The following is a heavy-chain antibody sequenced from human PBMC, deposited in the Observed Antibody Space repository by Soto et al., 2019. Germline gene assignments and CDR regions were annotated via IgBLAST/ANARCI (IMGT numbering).Heavy chain of an antibody. CDR2: LSKDGSVQ. D-gene: IGHD3-10*01. V-gene: IGHV3-30*04. CDR1: GFTFSRYA. Sequence: GGSLRLSCAGSGFTFSRYALHWVRLAPGKGPEWVAALSKDGSVQYWLDSVRGRFTISRDNSKNTLYLQMNSLRPEDTGVHYCVRSRSGAIADSFDYWGQGTQVTVSS. J-gene: IGHJ4*02. CDR3: VRSRSGAIADSFDY.